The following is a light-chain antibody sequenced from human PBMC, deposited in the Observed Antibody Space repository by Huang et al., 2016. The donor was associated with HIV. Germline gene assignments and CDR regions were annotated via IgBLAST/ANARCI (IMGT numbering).Light chain of an antibody. CDR2: GAS. CDR1: QSVSSKY. J-gene: IGKJ3*01. Sequence: EIVLTQSPGTVSLSPGERATLSCRASQSVSSKYLAWYQPKPGQAPRLLIDGASYRATGIPDRFSGSGSGTDFTLTISRLEPEDFAVYYCQQYDSSPIFTFGPGTKVDIK. V-gene: IGKV3-20*01. CDR3: QQYDSSPIFT.